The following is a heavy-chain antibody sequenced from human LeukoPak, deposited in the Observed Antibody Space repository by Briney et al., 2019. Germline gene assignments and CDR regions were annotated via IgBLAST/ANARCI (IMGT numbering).Heavy chain of an antibody. CDR1: GYTFTGYY. Sequence: ASVKVSCKAFGYTFTGYYMHWVRQAPGQGLEWMGWIKPNSGGTNYAQKFQGRVSMTRDTSISTAYMELSRLRSDDTAVYYCARARGDIVVVPAAIWFDPWGQGTLVTVSS. V-gene: IGHV1-2*02. CDR2: IKPNSGGT. D-gene: IGHD2-2*01. J-gene: IGHJ5*02. CDR3: ARARGDIVVVPAAIWFDP.